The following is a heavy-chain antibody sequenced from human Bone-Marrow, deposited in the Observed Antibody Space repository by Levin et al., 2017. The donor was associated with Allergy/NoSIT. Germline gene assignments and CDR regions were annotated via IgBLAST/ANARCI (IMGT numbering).Heavy chain of an antibody. J-gene: IGHJ4*02. CDR2: IKQDGSDK. CDR1: GFPFNYYW. V-gene: IGHV3-7*01. Sequence: AGGSLRLSCAASGFPFNYYWMSWVRQAPAQGLEWVANIKQDGSDKNYVDSVKGRFTISRDSAQNSLYLQMHSLRGEDTAVYYCARFNYQTFDFWGQGALVTVSS. CDR3: ARFNYQTFDF. D-gene: IGHD1-7*01.